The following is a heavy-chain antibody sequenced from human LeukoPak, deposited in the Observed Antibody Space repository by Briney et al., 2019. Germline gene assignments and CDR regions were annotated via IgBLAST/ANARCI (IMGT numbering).Heavy chain of an antibody. CDR2: IYNGDNT. J-gene: IGHJ4*02. Sequence: PGGSLRLSCTVSGFTVRSIHMAWVRQAPGKGLEWVSVIYNGDNTNYADSVRGRFTISRDNSKNTLYLQMNSLRAEDTAVYYCVRASEGLASDYWGQGTLVTVSS. D-gene: IGHD6-19*01. V-gene: IGHV3-66*01. CDR1: GFTVRSIH. CDR3: VRASEGLASDY.